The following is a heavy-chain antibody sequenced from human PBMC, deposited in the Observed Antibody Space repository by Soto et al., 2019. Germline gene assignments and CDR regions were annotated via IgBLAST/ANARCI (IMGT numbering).Heavy chain of an antibody. D-gene: IGHD4-17*01. V-gene: IGHV4-34*01. CDR2: INHSGST. CDR1: GGSFSGYI. CDR3: ARSWGDYVNPFDY. J-gene: IGHJ4*02. Sequence: PSETLSLTCAVQGGSFSGYIWTWIRQPPGKGLQWIGQINHSGSTYYNPSLKSRVTISLYPSNDQFSLELDSVTAADTAVYYCARSWGDYVNPFDYWGQGTLVTVSS.